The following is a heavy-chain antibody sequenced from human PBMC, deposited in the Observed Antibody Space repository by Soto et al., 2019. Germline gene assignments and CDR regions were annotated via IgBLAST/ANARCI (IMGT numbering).Heavy chain of an antibody. D-gene: IGHD4-17*01. CDR3: AKDLVQPTVTTKADWYLDL. CDR1: GFTFSSYA. CDR2: ISGSGGST. Sequence: GVSLRLSCAASGFTFSSYAMSWVRQAPGKGLEWVSAISGSGGSTYYADSVKGRFTISRDNSKNTLYLQMNSLRAEDTAVYYCAKDLVQPTVTTKADWYLDLWGRGTLVTVSS. J-gene: IGHJ2*01. V-gene: IGHV3-23*01.